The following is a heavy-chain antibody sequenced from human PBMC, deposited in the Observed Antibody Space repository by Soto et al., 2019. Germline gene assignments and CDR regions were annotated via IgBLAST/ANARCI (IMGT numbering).Heavy chain of an antibody. CDR2: IIPIFGTA. CDR3: ARDGGRHSGGIDY. V-gene: IGHV1-69*01. Sequence: QVQLVQSGAEVKKPGSSVKVSCKASGGTFSSYSINWVRQDPGQGLEWMGEIIPIFGTANYAQKFQGRVTITADECTSTAYMELSRLISEYTAVYYCARDGGRHSGGIDYWGQGTLVTVSS. D-gene: IGHD1-26*01. J-gene: IGHJ4*02. CDR1: GGTFSSYS.